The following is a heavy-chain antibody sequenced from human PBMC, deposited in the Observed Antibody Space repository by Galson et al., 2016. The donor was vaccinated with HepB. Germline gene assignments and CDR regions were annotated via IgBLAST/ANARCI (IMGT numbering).Heavy chain of an antibody. D-gene: IGHD6-6*01. J-gene: IGHJ5*02. CDR2: ISNSGGRT. CDR3: AKDPLIADGPNWFDP. V-gene: IGHV3-23*01. Sequence: SLRLSCAASGFSFSSYVMTWVRQAPGKGLEWVSGISNSGGRTYYADSVKGRFTISRDNSKNTLYLQMNSLRAEDTAVYYCAKDPLIADGPNWFDPWGQGTLVTVSS. CDR1: GFSFSSYV.